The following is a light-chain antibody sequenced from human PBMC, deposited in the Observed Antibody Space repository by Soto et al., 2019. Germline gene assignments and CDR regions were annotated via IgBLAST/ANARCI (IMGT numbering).Light chain of an antibody. J-gene: IGKJ1*01. CDR3: QQRSNWPRWT. CDR2: DAS. Sequence: GARATPSCRASQSVSSYLAWYQQKPGQAPRLLIYDASNRATGIPARFSGSGSGTDFTLTISSLEPEDFAVYYCQQRSNWPRWTFGQGTKVDI. V-gene: IGKV3-11*01. CDR1: QSVSSY.